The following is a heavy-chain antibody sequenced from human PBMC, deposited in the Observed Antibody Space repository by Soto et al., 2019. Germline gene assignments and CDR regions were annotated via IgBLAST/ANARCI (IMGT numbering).Heavy chain of an antibody. D-gene: IGHD6-19*01. CDR3: AKEGGYSSGWYNAFDI. CDR2: ISGSGGST. CDR1: GFTFSSYA. Sequence: EVQLLESGGGLVQPGGSLRLSCAASGFTFSSYAMSWVRQAPGKGLEWVSAISGSGGSTYYADSVKGRFTISRDNSKNKLYLQMNSLRAEDTAVYYCAKEGGYSSGWYNAFDIWGQGTMVTVSS. J-gene: IGHJ3*02. V-gene: IGHV3-23*01.